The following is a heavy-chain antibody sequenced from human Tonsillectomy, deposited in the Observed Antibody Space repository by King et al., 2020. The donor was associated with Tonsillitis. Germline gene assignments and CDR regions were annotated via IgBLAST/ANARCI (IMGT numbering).Heavy chain of an antibody. CDR3: ARTRITIFGVVIYAFDI. Sequence: TLKESGPVLVKPTETLTLTCTVSGFSLSNARMGVSWIRQPPGKALEWLAHIFSIDEKSYSTSLKIRLTISQDTSKSQVVLTMTNMDPVDTATYYCARTRITIFGVVIYAFDIWGQGTMVTVSS. D-gene: IGHD3-3*01. CDR1: GFSLSNARMG. J-gene: IGHJ3*02. V-gene: IGHV2-26*01. CDR2: IFSIDEK.